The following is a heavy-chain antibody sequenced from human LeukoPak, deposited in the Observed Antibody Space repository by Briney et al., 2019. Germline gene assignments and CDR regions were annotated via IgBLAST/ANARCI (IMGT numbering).Heavy chain of an antibody. CDR1: GFTFSSYA. CDR3: AREGRSSGYYYYFDY. V-gene: IGHV3-48*03. J-gene: IGHJ4*02. Sequence: PGGSLRLSCAASGFTFSSYAMSWVRQAPGKGLEWVSYISSSGSTIYYADSVKGRFTISRDNAKNSLYLQMNSLRAEDTAVYYCAREGRSSGYYYYFDYWGQGTLVTVSS. D-gene: IGHD3-22*01. CDR2: ISSSGSTI.